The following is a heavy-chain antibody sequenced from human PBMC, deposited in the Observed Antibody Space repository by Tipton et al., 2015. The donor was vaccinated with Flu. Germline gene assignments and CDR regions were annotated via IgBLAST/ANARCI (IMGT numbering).Heavy chain of an antibody. CDR1: GFTFSSYE. J-gene: IGHJ4*02. V-gene: IGHV3-48*03. D-gene: IGHD7-27*01. CDR2: ISSSGTTI. CDR3: ATLTGDDY. Sequence: FLRLSCAASGFTFSSYEMNWVRQAPGKGLEWVSYISSSGTTIYYADSVKGRFTISRDDAKNSLYLQMSSLRVEDTAIYYCATLTGDDYWGQGDLVTVSS.